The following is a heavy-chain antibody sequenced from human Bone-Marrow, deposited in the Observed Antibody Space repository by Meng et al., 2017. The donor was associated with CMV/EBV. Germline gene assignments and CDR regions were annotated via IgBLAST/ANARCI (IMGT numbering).Heavy chain of an antibody. D-gene: IGHD6-6*01. V-gene: IGHV1-46*01. CDR2: INPSGGST. CDR3: ARDPYFPSIAARPTPNWFDP. J-gene: IGHJ5*02. Sequence: ASVKVSCKASGYTFTSYYMHWVRQAPGQGLEWMGIINPSGGSTSYAQKFQGRVTMTRDTSTSTVYMELSSLRSEDTAVYYCARDPYFPSIAARPTPNWFDPWGQGTLVTVSS. CDR1: GYTFTSYY.